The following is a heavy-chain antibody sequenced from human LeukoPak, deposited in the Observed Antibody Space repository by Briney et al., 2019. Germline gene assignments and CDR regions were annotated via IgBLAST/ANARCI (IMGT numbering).Heavy chain of an antibody. D-gene: IGHD4-17*01. V-gene: IGHV3-53*01. J-gene: IGHJ6*03. CDR2: IYSGGST. Sequence: GGSLRLSCAASGSTVSSNYMSWVRQAPGKGLEWVSVIYSGGSTYYADSVKGRFTISRDNSKNTLYLQMNSLRAEDTAVYYCARKGRSTVTTGYYYYYMDVWGKGTTVTISS. CDR3: ARKGRSTVTTGYYYYYMDV. CDR1: GSTVSSNY.